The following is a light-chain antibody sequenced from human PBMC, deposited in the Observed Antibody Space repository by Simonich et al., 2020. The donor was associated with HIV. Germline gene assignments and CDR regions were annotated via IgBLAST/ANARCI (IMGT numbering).Light chain of an antibody. CDR1: QSISSN. CDR2: GAS. J-gene: IGKJ4*01. Sequence: EIVMTQSPATLSVSPGERATLSCRASQSISSNLAWYQQRPGQAPRLLIYGASTRATGFPARFSGRGSGTEFTLTISSMQTEDFAVYYCQQYNSWPTFGGGTKVEIK. CDR3: QQYNSWPT. V-gene: IGKV3-15*01.